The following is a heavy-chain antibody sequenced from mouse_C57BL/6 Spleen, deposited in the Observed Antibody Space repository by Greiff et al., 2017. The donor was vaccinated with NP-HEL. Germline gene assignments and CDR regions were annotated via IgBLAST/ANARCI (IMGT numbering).Heavy chain of an antibody. CDR2: IYPGDGDT. CDR3: ARRRVSAMDY. J-gene: IGHJ4*01. CDR1: GYAFSSYW. Sequence: QVHVKQSGAELVKPGASVKISCKASGYAFSSYWMNWVKQRPGKGLEWIGQIYPGDGDTNYNGKFKGKATLTADKSSSTDYMQLSSLTSEESAVYFCARRRVSAMDYWGQGTSVTVSS. D-gene: IGHD6-2*01. V-gene: IGHV1-80*01.